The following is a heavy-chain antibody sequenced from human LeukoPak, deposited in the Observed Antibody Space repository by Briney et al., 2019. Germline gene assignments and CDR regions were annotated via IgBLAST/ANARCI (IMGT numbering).Heavy chain of an antibody. D-gene: IGHD5-24*01. J-gene: IGHJ4*02. CDR3: ARWGRWLQLFDY. V-gene: IGHV4-39*01. Sequence: TPSETLSLTCTVSGGSISSSSYYWGWIRQPPGKGLEWIGSIYYSGSTYYNPSLKSRVTISVDTSKNQFSLKLSSVTAADTAVYYCARWGRWLQLFDYWGQGTLVTVSS. CDR1: GGSISSSSYY. CDR2: IYYSGST.